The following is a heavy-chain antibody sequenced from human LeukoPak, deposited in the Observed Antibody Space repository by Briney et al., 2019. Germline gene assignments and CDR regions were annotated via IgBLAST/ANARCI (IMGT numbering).Heavy chain of an antibody. V-gene: IGHV3-48*01. J-gene: IGHJ4*02. Sequence: GGSLRLSCAASGFTFSDSNMNWVRQAPGKGLEWVSYISSSSDSIYYADSVKRRFTISRDNAKNSLYLQMNSLRAEDTAVYFCARDDYYDTSGYSQDDWGQGTLVIVSS. CDR1: GFTFSDSN. CDR2: ISSSSDSI. D-gene: IGHD3-22*01. CDR3: ARDDYYDTSGYSQDD.